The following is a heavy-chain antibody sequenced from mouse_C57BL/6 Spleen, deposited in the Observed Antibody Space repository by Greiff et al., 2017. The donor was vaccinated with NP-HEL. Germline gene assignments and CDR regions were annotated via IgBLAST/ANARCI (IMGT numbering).Heavy chain of an antibody. V-gene: IGHV5-4*03. Sequence: EVKVVESGGGLVKPGGSLKLSCAASGFTFSSYAMSWVRQTPEKRLEWVATISDGGSYTYYPDNVKGRFTISRDNAKNNLYLQMSHLKSEDTAMYDCASLYSNYGGWYFDVWGTGTTVTVSS. CDR3: ASLYSNYGGWYFDV. J-gene: IGHJ1*03. CDR2: ISDGGSYT. CDR1: GFTFSSYA. D-gene: IGHD2-5*01.